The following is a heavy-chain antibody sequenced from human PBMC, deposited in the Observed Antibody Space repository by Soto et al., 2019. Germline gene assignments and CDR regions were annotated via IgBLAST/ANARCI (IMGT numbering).Heavy chain of an antibody. CDR2: INHSGST. CDR3: ARGRGYDRFDY. V-gene: IGHV4-34*01. Sequence: PSETLSLTCAVYGGSFSGYYWSWIRQPPGKGLEWIGEINHSGSTNYNPSLKSRVTISVDTSKNQFSLKLSSATAADTAVYYCARGRGYDRFDYWGQGTLVTVSS. J-gene: IGHJ4*02. CDR1: GGSFSGYY. D-gene: IGHD5-12*01.